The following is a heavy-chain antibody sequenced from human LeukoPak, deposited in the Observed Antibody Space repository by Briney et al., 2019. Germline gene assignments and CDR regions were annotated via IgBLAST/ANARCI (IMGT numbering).Heavy chain of an antibody. CDR2: INPNSGGT. CDR3: ARDEGYCSSTSCPLDY. Sequence: GASVKVSCKASGYTFTGYYMHWVRQAPGQGLEWMGWINPNSGGTNYAQKFQGRVTMTRDTSISTAYMELSRLRSDDTAVYYCARDEGYCSSTSCPLDYWGQGTLVTVSS. D-gene: IGHD2-2*01. J-gene: IGHJ4*02. V-gene: IGHV1-2*02. CDR1: GYTFTGYY.